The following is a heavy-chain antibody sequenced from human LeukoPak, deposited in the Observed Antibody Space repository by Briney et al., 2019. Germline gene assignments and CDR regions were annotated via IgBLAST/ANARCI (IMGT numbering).Heavy chain of an antibody. V-gene: IGHV1-2*02. J-gene: IGHJ4*02. D-gene: IGHD2-8*01. Sequence: ASVKVSCKASGYTFTGYYMHWVRQAPGQGLEWMGWINPNSGGTNYAQRFQGRVTVTRDTSINTAYMELSSLRSDDTAVYYCARGELGYCTSWGQGTLVSVSS. CDR1: GYTFTGYY. CDR2: INPNSGGT. CDR3: ARGELGYCTS.